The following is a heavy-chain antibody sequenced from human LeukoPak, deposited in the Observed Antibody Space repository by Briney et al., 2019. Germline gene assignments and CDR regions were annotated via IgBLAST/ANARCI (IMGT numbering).Heavy chain of an antibody. V-gene: IGHV1-18*01. CDR2: ISVYTGNT. J-gene: IGHJ6*02. Sequence: ASVKVSCKASGYTFTNYGINWVRQAPGQGLEWMGWISVYTGNTNHAQKVQGRVTLTADTLTSTAYMELRGLRSDDTAVYYCARGLPIYSSNRYAIDVWGQGTTVTVSS. D-gene: IGHD5-18*01. CDR3: ARGLPIYSSNRYAIDV. CDR1: GYTFTNYG.